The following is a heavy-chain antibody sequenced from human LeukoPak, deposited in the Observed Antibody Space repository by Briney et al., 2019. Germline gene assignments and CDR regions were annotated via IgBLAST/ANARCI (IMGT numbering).Heavy chain of an antibody. CDR3: AKPDTETDIVVVVAAPPPFDY. CDR1: GFTFSSYG. V-gene: IGHV3-30*18. D-gene: IGHD2-15*01. CDR2: ISYDGSNK. Sequence: GGSLRLSCAASGFTFSSYGMHWVRQAPGKGLEWVAVISYDGSNKYYADSVKGRFTISRDNSKNTLYLQMNSLRAEDTAVYYCAKPDTETDIVVVVAAPPPFDYWGQGTLVTVSS. J-gene: IGHJ4*02.